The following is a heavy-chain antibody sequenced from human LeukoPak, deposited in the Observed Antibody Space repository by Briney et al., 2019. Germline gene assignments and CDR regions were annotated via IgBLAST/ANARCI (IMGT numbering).Heavy chain of an antibody. V-gene: IGHV4-38-2*02. J-gene: IGHJ4*02. CDR1: GFSISSVYY. Sequence: PSETLSLTCSVSGFSISSVYYWGWIRQPPGKGLEWIGSIYHSGSTYYNPSLKSRVTISVDTSKNQFSLKLSSVTAADTAVYYCARGSAAGEFFDYWGQGTLVTVSS. D-gene: IGHD3-16*01. CDR3: ARGSAAGEFFDY. CDR2: IYHSGST.